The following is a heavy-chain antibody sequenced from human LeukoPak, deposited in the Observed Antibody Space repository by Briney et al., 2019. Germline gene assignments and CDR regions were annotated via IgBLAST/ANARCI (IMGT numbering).Heavy chain of an antibody. D-gene: IGHD2-2*01. CDR2: ISGSGGST. CDR1: GFTFSSYA. CDR3: AKDRWSSTSMRWFDP. Sequence: GGSLRLSCAASGFTFSSYAMSWVRKAPGKGLEWVSAISGSGGSTYYADSVKGRFTISRDNSKNTLYLQMNSLRAEDTAVYYCAKDRWSSTSMRWFDPWGQGTLVTVSS. V-gene: IGHV3-23*01. J-gene: IGHJ5*02.